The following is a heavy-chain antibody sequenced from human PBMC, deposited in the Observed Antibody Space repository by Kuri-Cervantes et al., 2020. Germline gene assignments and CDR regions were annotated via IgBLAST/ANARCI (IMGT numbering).Heavy chain of an antibody. V-gene: IGHV3-33*08. D-gene: IGHD2-15*01. CDR3: ARGAGRYCSGGSCYYFDY. CDR1: GFTFDDYA. J-gene: IGHJ4*02. CDR2: IWYDGSNK. Sequence: GGSLRLSCAASGFTFDDYAMHWVRQAPGKGLEWVAVIWYDGSNKYYADSVKGRFTISRDNSKNTLYLQMNSLRAEDTAVYYCARGAGRYCSGGSCYYFDYWGQGTLVTVSS.